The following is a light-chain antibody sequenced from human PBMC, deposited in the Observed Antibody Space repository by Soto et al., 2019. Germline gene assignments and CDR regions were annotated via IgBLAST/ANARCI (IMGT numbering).Light chain of an antibody. J-gene: IGLJ2*01. V-gene: IGLV1-51*01. CDR2: DNN. CDR1: SSNIGNNY. CDR3: GTWDSSPTV. Sequence: QSVLTQPPSVSAAPGQKVTISCSGSSSNIGNNYVSWYQQLPGTAPKLLIYDNNKRPSGIPDRFSGSKSGTSATLGITGLQTGDEADYYCGTWDSSPTVFGGGTQLTVL.